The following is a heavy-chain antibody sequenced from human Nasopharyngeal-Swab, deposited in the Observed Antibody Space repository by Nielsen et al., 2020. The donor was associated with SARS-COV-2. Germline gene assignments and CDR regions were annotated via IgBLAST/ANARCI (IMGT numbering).Heavy chain of an antibody. V-gene: IGHV3-23*01. CDR1: GFTFSTYA. CDR2: ISGGGTST. J-gene: IGHJ4*02. CDR3: ADPPFSEY. Sequence: GESLKISCAASGFTFSTYAMTWVRQAPGKGLEWVSAISGGGTSTYYADSVKGRFTISRDNSKSTLYLQMNSLRADDTALYYCADPPFSEYWGQGTLVTVSS.